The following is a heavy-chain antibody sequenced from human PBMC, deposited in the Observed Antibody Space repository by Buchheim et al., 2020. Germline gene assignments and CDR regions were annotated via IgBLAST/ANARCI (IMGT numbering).Heavy chain of an antibody. CDR3: ARDRVVVVVAASFWFDP. D-gene: IGHD2-15*01. V-gene: IGHV3-21*01. CDR2: ITSSSSYI. Sequence: EVQLVESGGGLVKPGGSLRLSCAASGFTFSSYSMNWVRQAPGKGLEWVSSITSSSSYIYYADSVKGRFTISRDNAKNSLDLQMNSLRAEDTAVYYCARDRVVVVVAASFWFDPWGQGTL. CDR1: GFTFSSYS. J-gene: IGHJ5*02.